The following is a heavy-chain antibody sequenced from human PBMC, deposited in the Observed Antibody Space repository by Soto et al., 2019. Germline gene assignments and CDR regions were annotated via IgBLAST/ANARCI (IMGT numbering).Heavy chain of an antibody. CDR1: GFTFSSYW. CDR3: ARDAYISGYYQFDY. CDR2: IHFDGSTT. D-gene: IGHD6-19*01. J-gene: IGHJ4*02. V-gene: IGHV3-74*01. Sequence: PGGSLRLSCAASGFTFSSYWMHWVRQVPGKGLVWVSRIHFDGSTTHYADSVKGRFTISRDNAKNTLSLQMNSLRAEDTAVYYCARDAYISGYYQFDYWGQGTLVTVS.